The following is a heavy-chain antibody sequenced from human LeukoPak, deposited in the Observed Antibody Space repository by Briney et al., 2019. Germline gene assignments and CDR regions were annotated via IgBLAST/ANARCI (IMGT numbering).Heavy chain of an antibody. V-gene: IGHV3-21*01. CDR2: IRSYSSYI. CDR1: GFTFDTYN. CDR3: AREPDMDV. J-gene: IGHJ6*03. Sequence: GGSLRLSCAASGFTFDTYNFNWVRQAPGKGLEWVATIRSYSSYIHYADSVKGRFTISRDNAKNSLYLQMNSLRAEDTAVYFCAREPDMDVWGKGTTVTIS.